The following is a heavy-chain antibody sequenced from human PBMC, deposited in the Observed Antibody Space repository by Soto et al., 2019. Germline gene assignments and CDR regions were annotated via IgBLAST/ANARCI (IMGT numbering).Heavy chain of an antibody. Sequence: SETLSLTCAVSGGSISSGGYSWSWIRQPPGKGLEWIGYIYHSGSTYYNPSLKSRVTISVDRSKNQFSLKLSSVTAADTAVYYGARVQDRWGQETLVNVSS. V-gene: IGHV4-30-2*01. CDR1: GGSISSGGYS. J-gene: IGHJ5*02. CDR3: ARVQDR. CDR2: IYHSGST. D-gene: IGHD1-1*01.